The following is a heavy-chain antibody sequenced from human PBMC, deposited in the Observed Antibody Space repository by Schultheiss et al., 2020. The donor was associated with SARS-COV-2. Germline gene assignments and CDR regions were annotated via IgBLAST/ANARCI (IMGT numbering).Heavy chain of an antibody. CDR2: IYYSGST. D-gene: IGHD3-22*01. J-gene: IGHJ4*02. CDR3: ARVLDSSGYGYDY. V-gene: IGHV4-61*08. CDR1: GGSVSSGGYY. Sequence: SETLSLTCTVSGGSVSSGGYYWSWIRQPPGKGLEWIGYIYYSGSTNYNPSLKSRVTISVDTSQNQFSLKLRSVTAADTAVYYCARVLDSSGYGYDYWGQGTLVTVSS.